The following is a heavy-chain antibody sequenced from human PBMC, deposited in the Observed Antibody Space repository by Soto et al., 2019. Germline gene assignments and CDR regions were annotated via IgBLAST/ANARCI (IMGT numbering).Heavy chain of an antibody. CDR1: GGTIGNHG. V-gene: IGHV3-30*18. J-gene: IGHJ1*01. CDR2: ISYDGSNK. Sequence: GGPLRLSSAAAGGTIGNHGMHWVRQKQGKGLEWVAVISYDGSNKYYADSVKGRFTISRDNSKNTLYLQMNSLRAEDTAVYYCAKDPEARGVISYFQHWGQGTLVTVSS. CDR3: AKDPEARGVISYFQH. D-gene: IGHD3-10*01.